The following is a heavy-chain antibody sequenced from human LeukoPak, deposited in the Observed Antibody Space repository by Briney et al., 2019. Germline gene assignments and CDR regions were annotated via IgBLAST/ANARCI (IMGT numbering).Heavy chain of an antibody. Sequence: PGGSLRLSCAGSGFTFSSYAMSWVRQAPGKGLEWVSAISGSSGSTYYADSVKGRFTISRDNSKNTLYLQMNSLRAEDTAVYYCAKDHDAVRFLEWLYPHYFDYWGQGTLVTVSS. J-gene: IGHJ4*02. CDR3: AKDHDAVRFLEWLYPHYFDY. CDR1: GFTFSSYA. CDR2: ISGSSGST. V-gene: IGHV3-23*01. D-gene: IGHD3-3*01.